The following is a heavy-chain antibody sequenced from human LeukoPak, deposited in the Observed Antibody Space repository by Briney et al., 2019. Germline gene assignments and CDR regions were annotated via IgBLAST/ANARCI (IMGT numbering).Heavy chain of an antibody. Sequence: SETLSLTCTVSGGSLSSYYWTWIRQPAGKGLEWIGRIYSTGGANYNPSLQSRVTMSVDTSKNQFSLKLSSVTAADTAVYYCARDYGGATSYYYYYMDVWGKGTTVTISS. CDR2: IYSTGGA. V-gene: IGHV4-4*07. CDR3: ARDYGGATSYYYYYMDV. D-gene: IGHD4/OR15-4a*01. J-gene: IGHJ6*03. CDR1: GGSLSSYY.